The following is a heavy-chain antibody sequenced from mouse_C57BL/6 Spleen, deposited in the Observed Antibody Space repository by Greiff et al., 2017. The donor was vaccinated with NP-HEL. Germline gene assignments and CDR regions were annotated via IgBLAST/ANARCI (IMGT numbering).Heavy chain of an antibody. V-gene: IGHV7-3*01. CDR2: IRNKANGYTT. CDR3: ASYYDCYYVGYAMDY. J-gene: IGHJ4*01. Sequence: EVKLMESGGGLVQPGGSLSLSCAASGFTFTDYYMSWVRQPPGKALEWLGFIRNKANGYTTEYSASVKGRFTISRDNSQSILYLQMNALRAEDSATYYCASYYDCYYVGYAMDYWGQGTSVTVSS. CDR1: GFTFTDYY. D-gene: IGHD2-3*01.